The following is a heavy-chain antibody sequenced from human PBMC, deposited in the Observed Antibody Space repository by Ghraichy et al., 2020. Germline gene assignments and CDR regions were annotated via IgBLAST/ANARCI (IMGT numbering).Heavy chain of an antibody. CDR1: GFTFSSYE. CDR2: ISSSGSTI. J-gene: IGHJ6*02. Sequence: GGSLRLSCAASGFTFSSYEMNWVRQAPGKGLEWVSYISSSGSTIYYADSVKGRFTISRDNAKNSLYLQMNSLRAEDTAVYYCARDQLSSSWPYYYYVMDVSGQGSTVTVS. D-gene: IGHD6-13*01. V-gene: IGHV3-48*03. CDR3: ARDQLSSSWPYYYYVMDV.